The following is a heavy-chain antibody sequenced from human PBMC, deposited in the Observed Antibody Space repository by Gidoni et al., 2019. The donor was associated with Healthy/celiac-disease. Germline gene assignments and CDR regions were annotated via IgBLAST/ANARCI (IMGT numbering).Heavy chain of an antibody. CDR1: VFTFSSYG. CDR2: ISYDGSNK. V-gene: IGHV3-30*18. J-gene: IGHJ6*02. Sequence: QVQLVESGGGVVQPGRSLRLSCAASVFTFSSYGMHWVRQAPGKGLEWVAVISYDGSNKYYADSVKGRFTISRDNSKNTLYLQMNSLRAEDTAVYYCAKDRIPDTAMVPYYYYYGMDVWGQGTTVTVSS. D-gene: IGHD5-18*01. CDR3: AKDRIPDTAMVPYYYYYGMDV.